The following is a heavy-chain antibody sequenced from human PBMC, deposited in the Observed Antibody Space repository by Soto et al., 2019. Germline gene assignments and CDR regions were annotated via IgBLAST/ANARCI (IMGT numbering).Heavy chain of an antibody. CDR1: GYPFTSYD. CDR2: MNANSGNT. Sequence: QVQLVQSGAEVKKPGTSVKVSCKASGYPFTSYDINCVRQAAGQGLVWMGWMNANSGNTGYAQKFQCRGTMTRNTSISSAYMALSRLRAEDTAVYYCAREESSCVRDVWGQGTTVTVSS. J-gene: IGHJ6*02. D-gene: IGHD3-10*01. CDR3: AREESSCVRDV. V-gene: IGHV1-8*01.